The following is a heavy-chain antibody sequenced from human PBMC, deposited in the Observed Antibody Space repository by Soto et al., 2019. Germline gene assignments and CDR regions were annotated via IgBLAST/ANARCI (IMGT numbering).Heavy chain of an antibody. CDR1: GLSFSSYA. V-gene: IGHV3-23*01. J-gene: IGHJ4*02. CDR3: AKGSTYYYDSSGYHPALHHFDY. CDR2: ISSSGGST. Sequence: LRLSCAASGLSFSSYAMSWVRQAPGKGLEWISAISSSGGSTYYADSVKGRFTISRDNSQNTLYLQMNSLGAEDTAVYYCAKGSTYYYDSSGYHPALHHFDYWGQGTLVTVSS. D-gene: IGHD3-22*01.